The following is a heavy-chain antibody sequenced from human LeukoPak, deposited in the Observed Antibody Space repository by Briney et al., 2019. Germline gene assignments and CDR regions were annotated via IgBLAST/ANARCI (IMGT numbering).Heavy chain of an antibody. J-gene: IGHJ4*02. CDR1: GGTFSSYA. CDR2: MNPNSGNT. Sequence: GASVKVSCKASGGTFSSYAISWVRQATGQGLEWMGWMNPNSGNTGYAQKFQGRVTMTRNISISTAYMELSSLRSEDTAVYYCARGLQYYDILTGYYDPYWGQGTLVTVSS. D-gene: IGHD3-9*01. V-gene: IGHV1-8*02. CDR3: ARGLQYYDILTGYYDPY.